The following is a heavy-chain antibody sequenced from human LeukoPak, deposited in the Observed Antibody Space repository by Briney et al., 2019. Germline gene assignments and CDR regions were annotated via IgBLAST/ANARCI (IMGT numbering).Heavy chain of an antibody. V-gene: IGHV4-4*07. CDR3: ARGPRYSSSTSCEGNGMDV. J-gene: IGHJ6*02. CDR2: VYTNGNT. Sequence: SETLSLTCTVSGGSISSYYWSWIRQPAGKGLEWIGRVYTNGNTNYNPSLKSRVTMSVDTSKNQFSLKLSSVTAADTAVYYCARGPRYSSSTSCEGNGMDVWGQGTTVTVSS. CDR1: GGSISSYY. D-gene: IGHD2-2*01.